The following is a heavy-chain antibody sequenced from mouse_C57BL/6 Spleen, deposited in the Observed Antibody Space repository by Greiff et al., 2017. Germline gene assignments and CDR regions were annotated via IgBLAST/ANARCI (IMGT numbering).Heavy chain of an antibody. CDR1: GYSFTDYN. V-gene: IGHV1-39*01. CDR2: INPNYGTT. J-gene: IGHJ2*01. Sequence: EVQLQQSGPELVKPGASVKISCTASGYSFTDYNMNWVKQSHGKSLEWIGVINPNYGTTSYKQKFKGKAILTVDQSSSTAYMQLNRLTSEDSAVYYCARQLRLPPGYFDYWGQGTTLTVSS. D-gene: IGHD3-2*02. CDR3: ARQLRLPPGYFDY.